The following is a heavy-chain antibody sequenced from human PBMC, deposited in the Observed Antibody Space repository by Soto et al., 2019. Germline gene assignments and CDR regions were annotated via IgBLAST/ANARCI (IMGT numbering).Heavy chain of an antibody. CDR3: ARDKERQRLGGNYYYAMDI. CDR2: IIPIFRTP. J-gene: IGHJ6*02. CDR1: GGTFNTFA. V-gene: IGHV1-69*12. Sequence: QVQLVQSGAEVKKPGSSVKVSCKASGGTFNTFAISWVRQAPGQGFEWLGGIIPIFRTPDYAQKFQGRVTINADESASTAYMELSSLRCEDTAVYYCARDKERQRLGGNYYYAMDIWGQGTTVTVSS. D-gene: IGHD5-12*01.